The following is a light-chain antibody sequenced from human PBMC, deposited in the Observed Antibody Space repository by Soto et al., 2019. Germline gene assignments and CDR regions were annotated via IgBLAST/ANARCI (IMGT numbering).Light chain of an antibody. V-gene: IGKV3-20*01. J-gene: IGKJ1*01. Sequence: EIVLDQSPGTLSLSPGERATLSCRASQSVLSSYLAWYQHKPGQAPKLLIYGASNRATGIPDRFSGSVSGTDFTLTISRLEPEGFAVYYCQQYGKPPWTFGQGTKVEIK. CDR3: QQYGKPPWT. CDR2: GAS. CDR1: QSVLSSY.